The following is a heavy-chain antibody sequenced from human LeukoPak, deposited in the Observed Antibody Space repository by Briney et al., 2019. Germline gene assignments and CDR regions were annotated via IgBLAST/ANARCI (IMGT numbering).Heavy chain of an antibody. D-gene: IGHD1-26*01. Sequence: GGSLRLSCAASGFTFSSYEMNWVHQAPGKGLEWVSYISSSGSNIYYADSVKGRFTISRDNAKNSLYLQMNSLRAEDTAVYYCARAGGSYLNYFDYWGQGTLVTVSS. CDR3: ARAGGSYLNYFDY. CDR2: ISSSGSNI. J-gene: IGHJ4*02. CDR1: GFTFSSYE. V-gene: IGHV3-48*03.